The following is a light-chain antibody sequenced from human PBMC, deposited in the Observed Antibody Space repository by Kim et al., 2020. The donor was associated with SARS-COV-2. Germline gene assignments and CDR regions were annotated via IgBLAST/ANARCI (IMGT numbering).Light chain of an antibody. Sequence: SAAVGDRVTITCRASRDIRNDVSWFQQKPGKAPKRLISVASTLQSGVPSRFSGSGSETEFTLTISSLQPEDFATYYCLQYYAFPRTFGQGTKLEI. J-gene: IGKJ2*01. CDR3: LQYYAFPRT. CDR1: RDIRND. V-gene: IGKV1-17*01. CDR2: VAS.